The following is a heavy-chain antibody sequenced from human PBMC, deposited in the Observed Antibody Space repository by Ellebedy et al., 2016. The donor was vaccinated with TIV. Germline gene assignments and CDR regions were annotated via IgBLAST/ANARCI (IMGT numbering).Heavy chain of an antibody. CDR2: IYYSGST. V-gene: IGHV4-30-4*01. J-gene: IGHJ6*02. D-gene: IGHD2-15*01. Sequence: SETLSLXXTVSGGSISSGDYYWSWIRQPPGKGLEWIGYIYYSGSTYYNPSLKSRVTISVDTSKNQFSLKLSSVTAADTAVYYCARVSWGHYYYGMDVWGQGTTVTVSS. CDR1: GGSISSGDYY. CDR3: ARVSWGHYYYGMDV.